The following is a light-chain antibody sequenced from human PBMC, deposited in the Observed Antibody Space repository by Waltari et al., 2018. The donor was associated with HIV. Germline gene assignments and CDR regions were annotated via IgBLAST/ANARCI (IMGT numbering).Light chain of an antibody. CDR3: ASWDDGLSGHV. V-gene: IGLV1-47*01. Sequence: QSVLTQPLSASETPGRSLNISCSVDPSTIACNYVFWYQQVAGLAPRLLIYRNNQRPSGVSDRFSGSRSGTSASLVISGLRAEDEAQYYCASWDDGLSGHVFGGGT. CDR2: RNN. J-gene: IGLJ1*01. CDR1: PSTIACNY.